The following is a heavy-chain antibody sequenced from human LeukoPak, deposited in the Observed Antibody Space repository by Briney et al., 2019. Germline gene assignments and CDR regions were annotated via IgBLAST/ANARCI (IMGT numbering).Heavy chain of an antibody. J-gene: IGHJ5*02. CDR2: ISYDGSNR. Sequence: PAGGSLRLSCAASGFTFSSYGMHWVRQAPGKGLEWVAVISYDGSNRYYADSVKGRFTISRDNSKNTLYLQMNSLRAEDTAVYYCAKHAKPYSSSWYNWFDPWGQGTLVTVSS. D-gene: IGHD6-13*01. CDR1: GFTFSSYG. V-gene: IGHV3-30*18. CDR3: AKHAKPYSSSWYNWFDP.